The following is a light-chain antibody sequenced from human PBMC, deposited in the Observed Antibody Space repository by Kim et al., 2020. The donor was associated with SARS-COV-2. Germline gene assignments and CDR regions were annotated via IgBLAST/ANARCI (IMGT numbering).Light chain of an antibody. V-gene: IGKV3-20*01. CDR3: QQYGSSPLYT. CDR1: QSVSSSD. CDR2: GAS. J-gene: IGKJ2*01. Sequence: SPEERATLSCRASQSVSSSDLAWCQQKPGQAPRLLIYGASSRATGIPDRFSGSGSGTDFTLTISRLEPEDFAVYYCQQYGSSPLYTFGQGTKLEI.